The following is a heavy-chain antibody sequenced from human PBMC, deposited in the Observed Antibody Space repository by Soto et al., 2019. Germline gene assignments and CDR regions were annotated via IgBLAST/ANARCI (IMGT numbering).Heavy chain of an antibody. J-gene: IGHJ5*02. CDR2: ISYDGSNK. V-gene: IGHV3-30-3*01. D-gene: IGHD2-2*01. Sequence: GGSLRLSCAASGFTFSSYAMHWVRQAPGKGLEWVAVISYDGSNKYYADSVKGRFTISRDNSKNTLYLQMNSLRAEDTAVYYCAREGISSTSSKSRYNWFDPWGQGTLVTVSS. CDR1: GFTFSSYA. CDR3: AREGISSTSSKSRYNWFDP.